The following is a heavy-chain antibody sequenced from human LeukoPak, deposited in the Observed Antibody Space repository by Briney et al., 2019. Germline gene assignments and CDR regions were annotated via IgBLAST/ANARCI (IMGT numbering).Heavy chain of an antibody. CDR2: ISSSSSYI. CDR3: ASQYCGGDCYFDY. D-gene: IGHD2-21*02. V-gene: IGHV3-21*01. CDR1: GFTFSSYS. J-gene: IGHJ4*02. Sequence: KPGGSLRLSCAASGFTFSSYSMNWVRQAPGKGLEWVSSISSSSSYIYYADSVKGRFTISRDNAKNSLYLQMNSLRAEDTAVYYCASQYCGGDCYFDYWGQGTLVTVSS.